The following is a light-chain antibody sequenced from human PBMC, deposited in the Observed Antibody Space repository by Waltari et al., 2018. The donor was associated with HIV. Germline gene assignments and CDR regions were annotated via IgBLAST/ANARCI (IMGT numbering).Light chain of an antibody. J-gene: IGLJ2*01. CDR3: HCTYSSLMGPVV. CDR2: GHN. CDR1: SSNIGAGHD. Sequence: QSVLTQPPSVSGAPGQRVTISCTGNSSNIGAGHDVHWYRQLPGTAPKFLISGHNVRPSVVPDVVSGSKSGTSASLCITGLQAADEAVYYCHCTYSSLMGPVVFGGGTKLTVL. V-gene: IGLV1-40*01.